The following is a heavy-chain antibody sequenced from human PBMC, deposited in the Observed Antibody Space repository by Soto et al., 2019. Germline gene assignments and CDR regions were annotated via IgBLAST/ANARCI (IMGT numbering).Heavy chain of an antibody. D-gene: IGHD2-15*01. V-gene: IGHV1-69*06. J-gene: IGHJ6*02. Sequence: GASVKVSCKASGGTFSSYAISWVRQAPGQGLEWMGGIIPIFGTANYAQKFQGRVTITADKSTSTAYMELSSLRSEDTAVYYCAQRGYCSGGSCRKDYYYYGMDVWGQGTTVTVSS. CDR3: AQRGYCSGGSCRKDYYYYGMDV. CDR2: IIPIFGTA. CDR1: GGTFSSYA.